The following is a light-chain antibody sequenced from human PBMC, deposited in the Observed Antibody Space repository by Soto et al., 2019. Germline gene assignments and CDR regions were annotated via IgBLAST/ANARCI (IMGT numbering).Light chain of an antibody. CDR1: QSVLFSSNNKNY. Sequence: IVMTQSPDSLAVSLGERATINCKSSQSVLFSSNNKNYLAWYRQKPGQPPKLLLYWASIRESGVPDRISGRGSGTDFTLTISSLQAEDVAVYYCQQYYSTPPYTFGQGTKLEIK. CDR2: WAS. V-gene: IGKV4-1*01. CDR3: QQYYSTPPYT. J-gene: IGKJ2*01.